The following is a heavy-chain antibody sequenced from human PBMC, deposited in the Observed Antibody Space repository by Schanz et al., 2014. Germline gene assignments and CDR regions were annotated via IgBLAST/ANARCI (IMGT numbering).Heavy chain of an antibody. D-gene: IGHD3-16*01. V-gene: IGHV3-66*01. Sequence: VQLVESGGGLVQPGGSLRLSCAASGFTFYNYAMTWVRRAPGKGLQWVSCIYLDGSTYYADSVKGRLTISRDTSKNTLYLQINSLRDEDTAVYYCARARGWGAPYYYGMDAWGQGTTVTVSS. CDR1: GFTFYNYA. CDR2: IYLDGST. CDR3: ARARGWGAPYYYGMDA. J-gene: IGHJ6*02.